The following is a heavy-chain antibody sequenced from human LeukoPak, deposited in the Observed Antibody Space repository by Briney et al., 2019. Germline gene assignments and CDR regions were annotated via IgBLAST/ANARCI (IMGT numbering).Heavy chain of an antibody. Sequence: GGSLRLSCAASGFTVSSTYMSWVRQAPGRGLEWVSVTYSGGNTYYTDSVKGRFTISRDNSKNTLYLQMNSLRAEDTAVYYCARLGMIQAYSTEDYWGQGTLVTVSS. V-gene: IGHV3-53*01. CDR3: ARLGMIQAYSTEDY. D-gene: IGHD6-13*01. CDR1: GFTVSSTY. J-gene: IGHJ4*02. CDR2: TYSGGNT.